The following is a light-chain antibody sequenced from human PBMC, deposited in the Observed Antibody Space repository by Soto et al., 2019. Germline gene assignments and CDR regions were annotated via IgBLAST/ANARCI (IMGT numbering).Light chain of an antibody. J-gene: IGKJ2*01. CDR3: QQYKAYPYT. V-gene: IGKV1-5*03. Sequence: DIQMTQSPSTLSASVGDRVTITCRASQTIDNWLAWYQQIPGKAPNLLIYKVSSLDSGVPSRFSGSGSGTEFTLTITSLQPEDFATYYCQQYKAYPYTFAPGTKLQIK. CDR1: QTIDNW. CDR2: KVS.